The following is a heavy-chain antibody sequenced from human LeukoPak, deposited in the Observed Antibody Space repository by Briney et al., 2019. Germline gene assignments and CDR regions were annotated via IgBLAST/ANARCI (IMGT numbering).Heavy chain of an antibody. CDR3: ARGLVGYGDYLGYFDY. D-gene: IGHD4-17*01. CDR1: GGTFSSYA. Sequence: SVKVSCKASGGTFSSYAISWVRQAPGQGLEWMGGIIPIFGTANCAQKFQGRVTITADESTSTAYMELSSLRSEDTAVYYCARGLVGYGDYLGYFDYWGQGTLVTVSS. J-gene: IGHJ4*02. CDR2: IIPIFGTA. V-gene: IGHV1-69*13.